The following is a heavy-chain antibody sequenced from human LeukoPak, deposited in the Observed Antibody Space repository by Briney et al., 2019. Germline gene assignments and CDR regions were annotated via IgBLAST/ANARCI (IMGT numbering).Heavy chain of an antibody. CDR2: IIPIFGTA. CDR1: GGTFSSYA. J-gene: IGHJ3*02. V-gene: IGHV1-69*05. Sequence: GASVKVSCKASGGTFSSYAISWVRQAPGQGLEWMGGIIPIFGTANYAQKFQGRVTITTDESTSTAYMDLSSLKSDDTAIYYCAKALVSNYGHDAFDMWGQGTMVTVSS. D-gene: IGHD4-11*01. CDR3: AKALVSNYGHDAFDM.